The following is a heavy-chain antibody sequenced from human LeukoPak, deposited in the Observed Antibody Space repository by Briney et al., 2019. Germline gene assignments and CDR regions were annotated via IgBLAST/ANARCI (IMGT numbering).Heavy chain of an antibody. CDR2: ISHSGNT. CDR3: ARDTGYGDVG. CDR1: GGSFSGYY. J-gene: IGHJ4*02. V-gene: IGHV4-34*01. Sequence: SETLSLTCAVYGGSFSGYYWTWIRQPPGKGLEWIGEISHSGNTNYNPSLKSRVTISLDTSKNQFSLKLTSVTAADTAVSYCARDTGYGDVGWGQGTLVTVSS. D-gene: IGHD4-17*01.